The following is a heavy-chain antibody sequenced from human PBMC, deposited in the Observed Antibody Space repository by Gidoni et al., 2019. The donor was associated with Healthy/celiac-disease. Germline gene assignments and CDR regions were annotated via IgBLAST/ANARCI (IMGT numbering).Heavy chain of an antibody. CDR2: IYYSGST. CDR3: ARGREMMTTDS. V-gene: IGHV4-31*03. Sequence: QVQLQESGPGLVKPSQTLSLICTVLGGSISSGGYYWSWSRQHPGRGREWIGYIYYSGSTYYNPSIKSGVTISVDKSKNHFSRKQSSVTDADAAVYYCARGREMMTTDSWGQGTLVTVSS. CDR1: GGSISSGGYY. J-gene: IGHJ4*02. D-gene: IGHD4-17*01.